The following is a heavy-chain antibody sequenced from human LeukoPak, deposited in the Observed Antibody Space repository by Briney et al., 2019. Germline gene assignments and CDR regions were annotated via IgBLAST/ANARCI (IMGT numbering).Heavy chain of an antibody. CDR2: INPNSGGT. CDR3: ARASYDSSDYGYFQH. Sequence: ASVKVSCKASGYTFTGYYMHWVRQAPGQGLEWMGWINPNSGGTSYAQKFQGRVTMTRDTSISTAYMELSRLRSDDTAVYYCARASYDSSDYGYFQHWGQGTLVTVSS. V-gene: IGHV1-2*02. J-gene: IGHJ1*01. CDR1: GYTFTGYY. D-gene: IGHD3-22*01.